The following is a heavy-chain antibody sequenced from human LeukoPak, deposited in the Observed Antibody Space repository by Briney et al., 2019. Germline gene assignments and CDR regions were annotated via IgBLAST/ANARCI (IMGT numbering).Heavy chain of an antibody. CDR1: GFTFSSYS. CDR2: ISSSSSYI. CDR3: ARDASGWLQLPFDY. V-gene: IGHV3-21*01. D-gene: IGHD5-24*01. Sequence: GGSLRLSCAASGFTFSSYSMNWVRQAPGKGLEWLSSISSSSSYIYYADSVKGRFTISRDNAKNSLYLQMNSLRAEDTAVYYCARDASGWLQLPFDYWGQGTLVTVSS. J-gene: IGHJ4*02.